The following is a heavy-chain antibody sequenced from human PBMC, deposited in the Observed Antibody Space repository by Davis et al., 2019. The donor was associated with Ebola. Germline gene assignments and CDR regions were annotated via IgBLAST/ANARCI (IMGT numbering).Heavy chain of an antibody. J-gene: IGHJ3*02. D-gene: IGHD3-9*01. CDR1: GNSFNSHW. V-gene: IGHV5-51*01. Sequence: GEPLKISCKDSGNSFNSHWIGWVRQLPEKGLEWMGVIFTGDSDTRYSPSFRGQVTISADNSIKTAFLHWSSLKASDTAIYYCASLRRSITGFDDGYDIWGQGTMVTVSS. CDR2: IFTGDSDT. CDR3: ASLRRSITGFDDGYDI.